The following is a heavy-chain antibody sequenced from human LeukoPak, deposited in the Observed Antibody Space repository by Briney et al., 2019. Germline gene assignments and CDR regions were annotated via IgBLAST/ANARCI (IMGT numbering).Heavy chain of an antibody. V-gene: IGHV1-2*02. CDR1: GYTCTGYY. Sequence: GASVKVSCKASGYTCTGYYMHWVRQVPGQGLEWMGWINPNSGGTNYAQKFQGRVTTTRDTSISTAYMELSRLRSDDTAVYYCARDWMAGSRWGYYGMDVWGQGTTVTVSS. J-gene: IGHJ6*02. CDR3: ARDWMAGSRWGYYGMDV. CDR2: INPNSGGT. D-gene: IGHD5-24*01.